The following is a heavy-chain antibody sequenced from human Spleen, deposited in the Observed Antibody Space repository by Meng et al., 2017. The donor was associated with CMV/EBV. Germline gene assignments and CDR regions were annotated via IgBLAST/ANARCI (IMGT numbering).Heavy chain of an antibody. CDR3: AKSAEIRQDDH. CDR1: VFIFSGSG. V-gene: IGHV3-30*02. CDR2: MRNACSTP. Sequence: SCSSSVFIFSGSGVPWVRQARGQGLAWVAFMRNACSTPFYAGPVNGRFAISSDNSKNTLYLKMNNLRIVDSAVCYYAKSAEIRQDDHWGQGTLVTVSS. J-gene: IGHJ4*02. D-gene: IGHD3-16*01.